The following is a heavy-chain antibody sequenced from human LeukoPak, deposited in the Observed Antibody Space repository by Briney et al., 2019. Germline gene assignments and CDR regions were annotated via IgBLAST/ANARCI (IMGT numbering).Heavy chain of an antibody. J-gene: IGHJ4*02. D-gene: IGHD2-15*01. Sequence: QTGGSLRLSCAASGFTFSSYAMSWVRQAPGKGLEWVSAISGSGGSTYYADSVKGRFTISRDNSKNTLYPQMNSLRAEDTAVYYCAKPVIGYCSGGSCYGDYWGQGTLVTVSS. V-gene: IGHV3-23*01. CDR2: ISGSGGST. CDR1: GFTFSSYA. CDR3: AKPVIGYCSGGSCYGDY.